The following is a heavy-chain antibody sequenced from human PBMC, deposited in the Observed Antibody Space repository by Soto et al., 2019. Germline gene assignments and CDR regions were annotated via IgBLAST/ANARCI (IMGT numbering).Heavy chain of an antibody. V-gene: IGHV3-30*18. Sequence: GSLRLSCAASGFTFSSYGMHWVRQAPGKGLEWVAVISYDGSNKYYADSVKGRFTISRDNSKNTLYLQMNSLRAEDTAVYYCAKEELNDAFDIWGQGTMVTVS. CDR2: ISYDGSNK. D-gene: IGHD3-10*01. CDR3: AKEELNDAFDI. J-gene: IGHJ3*02. CDR1: GFTFSSYG.